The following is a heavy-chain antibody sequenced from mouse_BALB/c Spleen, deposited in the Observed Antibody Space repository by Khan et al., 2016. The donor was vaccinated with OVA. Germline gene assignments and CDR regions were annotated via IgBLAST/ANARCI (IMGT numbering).Heavy chain of an antibody. CDR2: INPGSGDT. Sequence: QVQLQPSGAELVRPGTSVKVSCKASGYAFNNYMIEWVKQRPGQGLEWIGVINPGSGDTKYNAKIKGKATLTADKSSNTAYMQLSSLTSDDSAVYFCARGGYGSLAYWGQGTLVTVSA. D-gene: IGHD1-1*02. CDR1: GYAFNNYM. CDR3: ARGGYGSLAY. V-gene: IGHV1-54*01. J-gene: IGHJ3*01.